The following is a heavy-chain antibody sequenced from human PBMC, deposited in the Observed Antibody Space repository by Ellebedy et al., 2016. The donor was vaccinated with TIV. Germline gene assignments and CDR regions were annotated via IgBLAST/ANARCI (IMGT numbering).Heavy chain of an antibody. Sequence: GESLKISXAASGFTFSDYYMSWIRQAPGKGLEWVSYISSSGSTIYYADSVKGRFTISRDNAKNSLYLQMNSLRAEDTAVYYCARSPASFYGDYVGYWGQGTLVTVSS. V-gene: IGHV3-11*01. D-gene: IGHD4-17*01. J-gene: IGHJ4*02. CDR3: ARSPASFYGDYVGY. CDR2: ISSSGSTI. CDR1: GFTFSDYY.